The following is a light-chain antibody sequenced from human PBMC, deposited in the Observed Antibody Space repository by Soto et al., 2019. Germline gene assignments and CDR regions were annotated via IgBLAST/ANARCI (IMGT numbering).Light chain of an antibody. J-gene: IGKJ1*01. CDR2: AAS. CDR3: QQYNSYSRT. Sequence: DIQMTQSPSSLYASVGDRVTITCRASQSISTYLNWYQHKPGRAPNLLIYAASNLQSGVPSRFSGSGSGAEFTLTITSLQPEDFATYYCQQYNSYSRTFGQGTKVEIK. V-gene: IGKV1-39*01. CDR1: QSISTY.